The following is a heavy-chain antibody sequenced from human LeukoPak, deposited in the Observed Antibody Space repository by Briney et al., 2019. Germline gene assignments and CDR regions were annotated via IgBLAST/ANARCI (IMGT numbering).Heavy chain of an antibody. V-gene: IGHV4-4*07. J-gene: IGHJ4*02. Sequence: PSETLSLTCTVSGGSISNDYWSWIRQAAGKEPEWIGRIYTRGNTNYNPSLKSRVNISLDKSKKQFSLNLNSVTAADTAVYYCARGGTYGSGRNQHTTLDYRGQGTLVTVSS. CDR2: IYTRGNT. D-gene: IGHD3-10*01. CDR3: ARGGTYGSGRNQHTTLDY. CDR1: GGSISNDY.